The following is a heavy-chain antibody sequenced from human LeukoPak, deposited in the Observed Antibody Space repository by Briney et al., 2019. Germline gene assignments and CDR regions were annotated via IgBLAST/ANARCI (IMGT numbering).Heavy chain of an antibody. V-gene: IGHV3-21*01. CDR1: GFTFSSYS. J-gene: IGHJ4*02. D-gene: IGHD2-2*01. CDR2: MSNDGKYI. Sequence: GGSLRLSCAASGFTFSSYSMNWVRQAPGKGLEWVSSMSNDGKYIYYTDSVKGRFSISRDNAKSSLYLQMNSLRAEDTAVYYCANHLACGSTSCPPFDDWGQGTLVTVSS. CDR3: ANHLACGSTSCPPFDD.